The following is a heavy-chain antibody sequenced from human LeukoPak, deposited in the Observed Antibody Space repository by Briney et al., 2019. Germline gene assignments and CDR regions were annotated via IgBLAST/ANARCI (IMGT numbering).Heavy chain of an antibody. J-gene: IGHJ5*02. V-gene: IGHV3-21*01. D-gene: IGHD2-2*01. CDR3: ARDCSSTSGCWGP. Sequence: GGSLRLSCAASGFTFTIFGLNWVRQAPGKGLEWVSSISSSSSYIYYADSVKGRFTISRDNAKNSLYLQMNSLRAEDTAVYYCARDCSSTSGCWGPWGQGTLVTVSS. CDR2: ISSSSSYI. CDR1: GFTFTIFG.